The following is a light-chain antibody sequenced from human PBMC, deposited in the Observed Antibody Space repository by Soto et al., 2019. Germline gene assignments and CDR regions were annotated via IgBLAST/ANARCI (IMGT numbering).Light chain of an antibody. CDR3: GSSAGCHNLGFV. CDR1: SSDVGDYTY. J-gene: IGLJ1*01. V-gene: IGLV2-8*01. Sequence: QSTLTQPPSASGSPGQSVTISCTGTSSDVGDYTYVSWYQQHPGKAPKLMISEVSKRPSGVPDRFSGSKSGNTASLTVSGLQAEDESDYYSGSSAGCHNLGFVVGTRTKVTV. CDR2: EVS.